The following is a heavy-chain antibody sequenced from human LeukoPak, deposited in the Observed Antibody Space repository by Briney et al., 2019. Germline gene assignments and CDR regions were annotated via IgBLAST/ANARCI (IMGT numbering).Heavy chain of an antibody. J-gene: IGHJ6*02. CDR1: GFTFTSYA. D-gene: IGHD4-17*01. CDR3: ARSGHDYGDYGLYGMDV. CDR2: INAGNGNT. V-gene: IGHV1-3*01. Sequence: GGSLRLSCAASGFTFTSYAMHWVRQAPGQRLEWMGWINAGNGNTKYSQKFQGRVTITRDTSASTAYMELSSLRSEDTAVYYCARSGHDYGDYGLYGMDVWGQGTTVTVSS.